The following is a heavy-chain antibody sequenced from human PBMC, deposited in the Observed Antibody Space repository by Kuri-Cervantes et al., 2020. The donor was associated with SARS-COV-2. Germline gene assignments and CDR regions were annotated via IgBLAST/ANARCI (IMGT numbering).Heavy chain of an antibody. D-gene: IGHD2-2*01. CDR1: GFTFSSYS. V-gene: IGHV3-21*01. J-gene: IGHJ6*03. CDR3: AGERRVVPVYYYYYYYYMDV. Sequence: GGSLRLSCAASGFTFSSYSMNWVRQAPGKGLEWVSSISSSSSYIYYADSVKGRFTISRDNAKNSLYLQMNSLRAEDTAVYYCAGERRVVPVYYYYYYYYMDVWGKGTTVTVSS. CDR2: ISSSSSYI.